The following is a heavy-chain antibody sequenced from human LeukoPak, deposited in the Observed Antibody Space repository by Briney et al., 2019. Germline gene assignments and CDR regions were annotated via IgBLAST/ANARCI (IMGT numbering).Heavy chain of an antibody. CDR3: AREDWRILSYYYGMAV. V-gene: IGHV3-7*01. CDR1: GFTFRSYW. J-gene: IGHJ6*02. CDR2: IKQDGSEK. D-gene: IGHD1-1*01. Sequence: GGSLRLSCAASGFTFRSYWMSWVRQAPRREPEGMANIKQDGSEKYYVDSVKGRFTISRDNAKNSLYLQMNSLRAEDTAVYYCAREDWRILSYYYGMAVWGQGTTVTVSS.